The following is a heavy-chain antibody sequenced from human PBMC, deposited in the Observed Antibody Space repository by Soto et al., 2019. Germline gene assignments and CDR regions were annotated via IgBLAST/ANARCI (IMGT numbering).Heavy chain of an antibody. Sequence: QVQLVQSGAEVKKPGSSVKVSCKASGGTFSSYTISWVRQAPGQGLEWMGRIIPILGIANYAQKFQGRVTTTEDTSTSTAYMELSSLRSEHKAVSYCARGDDGQTDYWGQGTLVTVSS. CDR3: ARGDDGQTDY. D-gene: IGHD3-10*01. J-gene: IGHJ4*02. V-gene: IGHV1-69*02. CDR1: GGTFSSYT. CDR2: IIPILGIA.